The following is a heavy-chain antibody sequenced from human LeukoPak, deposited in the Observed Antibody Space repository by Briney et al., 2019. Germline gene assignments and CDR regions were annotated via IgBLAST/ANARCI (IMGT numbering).Heavy chain of an antibody. CDR2: IYYSGST. Sequence: SETLSLTCTVSGGSISSSSYYWGWIRQPPGKGLEWIGSIYYSGSTYYNPSLKSRVTISVDTSKNQFSLKLSSVTAAGTAVYYCASVLRYFDWGHFDYWGQGTLVTVSS. D-gene: IGHD3-9*01. CDR1: GGSISSSSYY. CDR3: ASVLRYFDWGHFDY. J-gene: IGHJ4*02. V-gene: IGHV4-39*01.